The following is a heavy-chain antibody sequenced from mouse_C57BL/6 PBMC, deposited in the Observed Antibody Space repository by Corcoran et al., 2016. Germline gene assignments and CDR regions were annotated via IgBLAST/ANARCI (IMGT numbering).Heavy chain of an antibody. V-gene: IGHV3-6*01. Sequence: DVQLQESGPGLVKTSQSLSLTCSVTGYSITSGYYWNWIRQFPGNKLEWMGYISYDGSNNYNPSLKNRISITRDTSKTQFFLKLNSVTTEDTATYYCARGDYGYYFDYWGQGTTLTVSS. J-gene: IGHJ2*01. CDR2: ISYDGSN. D-gene: IGHD1-2*01. CDR1: GYSITSGYY. CDR3: ARGDYGYYFDY.